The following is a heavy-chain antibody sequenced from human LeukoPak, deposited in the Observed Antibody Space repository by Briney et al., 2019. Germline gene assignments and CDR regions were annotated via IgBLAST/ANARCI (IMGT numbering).Heavy chain of an antibody. CDR3: AKLLYNSLAVFDI. J-gene: IGHJ3*02. D-gene: IGHD1-14*01. V-gene: IGHV3-23*01. Sequence: PGGSLRLSCAASGFTFSSYAMSWVRQAPGKGLEWVSGISGSGVSKYYADSVKGRFTISRENSKNTLYLQMNSLRAEDTAVYYCAKLLYNSLAVFDIWGQGTTITVPS. CDR2: ISGSGVSK. CDR1: GFTFSSYA.